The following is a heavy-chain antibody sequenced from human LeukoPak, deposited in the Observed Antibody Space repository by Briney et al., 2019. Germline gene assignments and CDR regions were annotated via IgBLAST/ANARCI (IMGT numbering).Heavy chain of an antibody. D-gene: IGHD6-13*01. CDR3: AREGSSSWYFTYYYYYMDV. Sequence: GGSLRLSCAASGFTFSSYSMNWVRQAPGKGLEWVSYISSSSSTIYYAGSVKGRFTTSRDNAKNSLYLQMNSLRAEDTAVYYCAREGSSSWYFTYYYYYMDVWGKGTTVTVSS. J-gene: IGHJ6*03. CDR1: GFTFSSYS. V-gene: IGHV3-48*01. CDR2: ISSSSSTI.